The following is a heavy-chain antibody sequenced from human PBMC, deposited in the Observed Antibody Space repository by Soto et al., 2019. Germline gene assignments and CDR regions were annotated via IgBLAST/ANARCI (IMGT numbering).Heavy chain of an antibody. Sequence: ASVKVSCKASGYTFTGYYMHWVRQAPGQGLEWMGWINPNSGGTNYAQKFQGRVTMTRDTSISTAYMELSRLRSDDTAVYYCARAKAGYSSRGYPLGLAYGGKGTLVTVSS. CDR1: GYTFTGYY. V-gene: IGHV1-2*02. CDR2: INPNSGGT. J-gene: IGHJ4*02. CDR3: ARAKAGYSSRGYPLGLAY. D-gene: IGHD6-13*01.